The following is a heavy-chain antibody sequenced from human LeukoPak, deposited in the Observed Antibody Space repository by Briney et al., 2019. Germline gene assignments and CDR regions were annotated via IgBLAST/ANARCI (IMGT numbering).Heavy chain of an antibody. J-gene: IGHJ4*02. CDR3: ARDWDSGYDTYYFDY. D-gene: IGHD5-12*01. CDR2: ISSSGSTI. V-gene: IGHV3-48*03. CDR1: GFTFSSYE. Sequence: QPGGSLRLSCAASGFTFSSYEMNWVRQAPGKGLEWVSYISSSGSTIYYADSAKGRLTISRDNAKNSLYLQMNSLRAEDTAVYYCARDWDSGYDTYYFDYWGQGTLVTVSS.